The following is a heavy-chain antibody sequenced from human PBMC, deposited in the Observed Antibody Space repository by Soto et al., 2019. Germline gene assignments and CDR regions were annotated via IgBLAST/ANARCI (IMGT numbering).Heavy chain of an antibody. J-gene: IGHJ4*02. CDR2: ISSSGSTI. CDR3: ARQGPRALSNFDY. CDR1: GFTFSSYE. Sequence: EVQLVESGGGLVQPGGSLRLSCAASGFTFSSYEMNWVRQAPGKGLEWVSYISSSGSTIYYADSVKGRFTISRDNAKNSLYLQMHSLRAEDTAVYYCARQGPRALSNFDYWGQGTLVTVSS. V-gene: IGHV3-48*03.